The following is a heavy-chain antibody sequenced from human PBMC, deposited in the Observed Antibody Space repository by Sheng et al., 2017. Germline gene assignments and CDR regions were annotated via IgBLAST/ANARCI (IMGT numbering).Heavy chain of an antibody. CDR3: ARRSFGSGYSNYYYYYYMDV. J-gene: IGHJ6*03. V-gene: IGHV4-59*01. Sequence: QVQLQESGPGLVKPSENLSLTCTVSGGSISSYYWSWIRQPPGKGLEWIGYIYYSGSTNYNPSLKSRVTISVDTSKNQFSLKLSSVTAADTAVYYCARRSFGSGYSNYYYYYYMDVWGKGTTVTVSS. CDR1: GGSISSYY. CDR2: IYYSGST. D-gene: IGHD3-3*01.